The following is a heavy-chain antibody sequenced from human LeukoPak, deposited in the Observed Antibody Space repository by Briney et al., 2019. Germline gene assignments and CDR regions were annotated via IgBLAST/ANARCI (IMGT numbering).Heavy chain of an antibody. Sequence: GGSLRLSRAASGFTVSSNYMSWVRQAPGKGLEWVSVIYSGGSTYYADPVKGRFTISRDNSKNTLYLQMNSLRAEDTAVYYCASHGGSGTYFDYWGQGTLVTVSS. CDR3: ASHGGSGTYFDY. CDR1: GFTVSSNY. J-gene: IGHJ4*02. D-gene: IGHD3-10*01. CDR2: IYSGGST. V-gene: IGHV3-53*01.